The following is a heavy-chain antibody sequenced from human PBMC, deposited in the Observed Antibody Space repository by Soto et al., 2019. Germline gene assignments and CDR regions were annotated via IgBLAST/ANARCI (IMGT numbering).Heavy chain of an antibody. CDR3: ARSAVGDAFNV. V-gene: IGHV3-21*01. Sequence: EVQLVESGGGLVKPGGSLRLSCAASGFTFSSYSMNWVRQAPGKGLEWVSSISSGSDYIFYEYSVKGRFTISRDSDKHPPFLPMNSLTAEDSLVYYCARSAVGDAFNVCGQGTVVTVSS. J-gene: IGHJ3*01. CDR1: GFTFSSYS. CDR2: ISSGSDYI.